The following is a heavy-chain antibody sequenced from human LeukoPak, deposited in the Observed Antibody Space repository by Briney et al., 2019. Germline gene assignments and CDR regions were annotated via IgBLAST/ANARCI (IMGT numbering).Heavy chain of an antibody. V-gene: IGHV3-23*01. CDR3: AKFRAASYYYYGMDV. CDR1: GFTFSSYS. Sequence: GGSLRLSCAASGFTFSSYSMSWVRQAPGKGLEWVSGISGSGGTTYYADSVKGHFTISRDNFKNTLYVQMNSLRAEDTAVYYCAKFRAASYYYYGMDVWGQGTTVTVSS. CDR2: ISGSGGTT. D-gene: IGHD6-25*01. J-gene: IGHJ6*02.